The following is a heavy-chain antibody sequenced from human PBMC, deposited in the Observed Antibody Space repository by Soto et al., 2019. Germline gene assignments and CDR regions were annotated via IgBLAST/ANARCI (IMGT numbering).Heavy chain of an antibody. CDR3: ARLYYSDSSGYLRPFDS. D-gene: IGHD3-22*01. CDR2: IFWDNDK. CDR1: GFSLSTGVG. V-gene: IGHV2-5*02. Sequence: SGPTLVNPTQTLTLTCTFSGFSLSTGVGVGWIRQPPGKALEWLAVIFWDNDKRYSPSLKSRLTITKVASKDQVVLTMTDMDPLDTGTYSYARLYYSDSSGYLRPFDSWGQGTLVTVSS. J-gene: IGHJ4*02.